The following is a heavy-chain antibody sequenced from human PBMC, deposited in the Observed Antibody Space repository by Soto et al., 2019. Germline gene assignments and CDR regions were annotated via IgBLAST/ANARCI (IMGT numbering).Heavy chain of an antibody. CDR2: IYYSGST. D-gene: IGHD3-3*01. CDR1: GGSISSGDYY. J-gene: IGHJ3*02. V-gene: IGHV4-30-4*01. CDR3: ARSCLPQYDFWSGDAFDI. Sequence: SETLSLTCTVSGGSISSGDYYWSWIRQPPGKGLEWIGYIYYSGSTYYNPSLKSRVTISVDTSKNQFSLKLSSVTAADTAVYYCARSCLPQYDFWSGDAFDIWGQGTMVTVSS.